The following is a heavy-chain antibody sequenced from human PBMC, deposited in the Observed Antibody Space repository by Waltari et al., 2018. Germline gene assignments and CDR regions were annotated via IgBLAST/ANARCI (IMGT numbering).Heavy chain of an antibody. CDR2: IYTSGST. CDR3: ARDGSSSWYTRAFDI. CDR1: GGSISSDY. Sequence: QVQLQESGPGLVKPSETLSLTCTVSGGSISSDYVRGTRPPAGKGLEWIGRIYTSGSTNYNPSLKSRVTMSVDTSKNQFSLKLSSVTAADTAVYYCARDGSSSWYTRAFDIWGQGTMVTVSS. V-gene: IGHV4-4*07. J-gene: IGHJ3*02. D-gene: IGHD6-13*01.